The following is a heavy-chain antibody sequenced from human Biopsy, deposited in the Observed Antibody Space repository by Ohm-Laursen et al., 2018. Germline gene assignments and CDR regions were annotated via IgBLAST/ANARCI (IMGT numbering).Heavy chain of an antibody. CDR2: VYYSGST. CDR1: GGSISSYY. Sequence: PGTLSLTCTVSGGSISSYYWTWIRQPPGKGLEWIGDVYYSGSTNRNPSLKSRVTILVDTSKNQFSLKLNSVTAADTAVYYCGRREVVITHDAFDTWGQGTMVTVPS. J-gene: IGHJ3*02. CDR3: GRREVVITHDAFDT. D-gene: IGHD3-22*01. V-gene: IGHV4-59*08.